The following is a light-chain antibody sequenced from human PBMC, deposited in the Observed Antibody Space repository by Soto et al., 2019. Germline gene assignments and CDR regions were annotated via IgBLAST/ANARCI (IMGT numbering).Light chain of an antibody. V-gene: IGKV3-15*01. CDR2: GAS. Sequence: ERVMTQSPATLSVSPGERATLSCRASQSVGSNLAWYQQKPGQAPRLLIFGASSRGTGVPARFSGSGSGTEFTLTINSLQSEDFAVYFCQQYGKLPLTFGPGNKVDIK. CDR3: QQYGKLPLT. J-gene: IGKJ3*01. CDR1: QSVGSN.